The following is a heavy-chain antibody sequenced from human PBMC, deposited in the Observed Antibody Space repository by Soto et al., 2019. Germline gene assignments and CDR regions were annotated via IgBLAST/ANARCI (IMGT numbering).Heavy chain of an antibody. V-gene: IGHV3-30-3*01. J-gene: IGHJ4*02. CDR2: ISYDGSNK. CDR1: GFTFSSYA. D-gene: IGHD5-18*01. Sequence: GGSLRLSCAASGFTFSSYAMHWVRQAPGKGLEWVAVISYDGSNKYYADSVKGRFTISRDNSKNTLYLQMNSLRAEDTAVYYCARDWPTTFHGYSYGHTFDYWGQGTLVTVSS. CDR3: ARDWPTTFHGYSYGHTFDY.